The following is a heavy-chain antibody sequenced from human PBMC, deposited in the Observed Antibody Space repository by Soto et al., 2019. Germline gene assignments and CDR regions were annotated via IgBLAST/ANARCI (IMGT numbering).Heavy chain of an antibody. CDR1: GYTFNIYG. D-gene: IGHD4-4*01. CDR3: ARDYGNTGGMDV. J-gene: IGHJ6*02. V-gene: IGHV1-18*01. Sequence: QVQLVQSGVEVKKPGASVKVSCKASGYTFNIYGISWVRPAPGQGLEWMGWISAYNGQTKDAQKFQGRVIMTTDTSTTTAYMELRSLRSDDTAVYYCARDYGNTGGMDVWGQGTTVTVSS. CDR2: ISAYNGQT.